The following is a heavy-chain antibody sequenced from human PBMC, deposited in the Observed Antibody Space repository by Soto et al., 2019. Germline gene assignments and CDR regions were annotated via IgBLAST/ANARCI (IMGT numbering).Heavy chain of an antibody. D-gene: IGHD3-10*01. V-gene: IGHV5-51*01. CDR1: GYSFTSYW. J-gene: IGHJ6*02. CDR2: IYPGDSDT. Sequence: GESLKISCKGSGYSFTSYWIGWVRQMPVKGLEWMGIIYPGDSDTRYSPSFQGQVTISADKSISTAYLQWSSLKASDTAVYYCAGGGVRGVITRTRDYYGMDVWGQGTTVTVSS. CDR3: AGGGVRGVITRTRDYYGMDV.